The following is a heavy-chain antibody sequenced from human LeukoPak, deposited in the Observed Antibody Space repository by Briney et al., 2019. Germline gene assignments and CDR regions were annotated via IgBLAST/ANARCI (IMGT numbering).Heavy chain of an antibody. CDR3: AKDQTRDSGWSFDY. CDR2: LSSGGS. Sequence: PGGSLRPSCEAAGXTFSTYAMSWVRQAPGKGLEWVSSLSSGGSYYADSVRGRFTISRDDSKNTLYLQMNSLRAEDTALYYCAKDQTRDSGWSFDYWGQGSLVTVSS. CDR1: GXTFSTYA. V-gene: IGHV3-23*01. J-gene: IGHJ4*02. D-gene: IGHD6-19*01.